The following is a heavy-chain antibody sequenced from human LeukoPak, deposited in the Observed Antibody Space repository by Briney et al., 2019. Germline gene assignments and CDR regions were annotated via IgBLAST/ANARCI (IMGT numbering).Heavy chain of an antibody. CDR2: IYSGGST. D-gene: IGHD2-2*01. CDR1: GFTVSSSY. CDR3: ARDSRYCSSTSCYESFDY. Sequence: TGGSLRLSCAASGFTVSSSYMSWVRQAPGKGLEWVSVIYSGGSTYYADSVKGRFTISRDNSKNTLYLQMNSLRAEDTAVYYCARDSRYCSSTSCYESFDYWGQGTLVTVSS. V-gene: IGHV3-66*01. J-gene: IGHJ4*02.